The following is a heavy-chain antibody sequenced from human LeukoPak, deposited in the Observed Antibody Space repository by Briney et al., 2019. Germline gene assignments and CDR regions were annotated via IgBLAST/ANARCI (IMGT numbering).Heavy chain of an antibody. J-gene: IGHJ5*02. CDR3: AHRPGGIAVAQNWFDP. CDR2: IYWDDDK. D-gene: IGHD6-19*01. V-gene: IGHV2-5*02. Sequence: SGPTLVNPTQTLTLTCTFSGFSLSTRGVGVGWIRQPPGKALEWLALIYWDDDKRYSPSLKSRLTITKDTSKNQVVLTMTNMDPVDTATYYCAHRPGGIAVAQNWFDPWGQGTLVTVSS. CDR1: GFSLSTRGVG.